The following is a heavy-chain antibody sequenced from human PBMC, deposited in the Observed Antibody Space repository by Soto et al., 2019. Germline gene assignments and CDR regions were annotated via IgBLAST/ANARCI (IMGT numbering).Heavy chain of an antibody. V-gene: IGHV3-9*01. Sequence: LRLSCAASGFTFDDYAMHWVRQAPGKGLEWVSGISWNSGSIGYADSVKGRFTISRDNAKNSLYLQMNSLRAEDTALYYCANQEAGTEYYFDYWGPGTLVTVSS. CDR1: GFTFDDYA. CDR3: ANQEAGTEYYFDY. D-gene: IGHD6-13*01. CDR2: ISWNSGSI. J-gene: IGHJ4*02.